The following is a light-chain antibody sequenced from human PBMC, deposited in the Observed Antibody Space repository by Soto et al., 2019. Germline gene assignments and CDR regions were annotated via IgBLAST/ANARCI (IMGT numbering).Light chain of an antibody. CDR1: RSLSTNY. CDR2: AAS. V-gene: IGKV3-20*01. J-gene: IGKJ4*01. CDR3: QQYGSSPLT. Sequence: IVLTQTPGTLSLSPGERATLSCKTSRSLSTNYLAWYQHRFGQAPRLLIYAASSRATGIPDRFSGSGSGTDFTLTISRLEPEDFAVYYCQQYGSSPLTFGGGTKVEI.